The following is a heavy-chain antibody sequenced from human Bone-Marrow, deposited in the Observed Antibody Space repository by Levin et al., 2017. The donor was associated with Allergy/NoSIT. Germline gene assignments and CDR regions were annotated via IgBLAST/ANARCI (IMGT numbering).Heavy chain of an antibody. CDR1: GYTFTSYD. D-gene: IGHD3-3*01. CDR2: MNPNSGNT. J-gene: IGHJ6*02. Sequence: ASVKVSCKASGYTFTSYDINWVRQATGQGLEWMGWMNPNSGNTGSAQKIQGRVTMTRNTSISTAYMEVSSLRSEDTAVYYCSSAASDRKYYDFWIGFYSHYEALDVWGQGTTVTVS. CDR3: SSAASDRKYYDFWIGFYSHYEALDV. V-gene: IGHV1-8*01.